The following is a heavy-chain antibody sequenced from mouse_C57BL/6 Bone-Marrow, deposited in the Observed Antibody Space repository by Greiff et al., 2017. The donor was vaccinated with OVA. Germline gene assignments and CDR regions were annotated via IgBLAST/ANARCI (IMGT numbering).Heavy chain of an antibody. Sequence: DVKLQESGPGLVKPSQSLSLTCSVTGYSITSGYYWNWIRQFPGNKLEWMGYISYDGSNNYNPSLKNRISITRDTSKNQFFLKLNSVTTEDTATYYCARDPSHYYGSSGYFDVWGTGTTVTVSS. V-gene: IGHV3-6*01. CDR2: ISYDGSN. J-gene: IGHJ1*03. D-gene: IGHD1-1*01. CDR3: ARDPSHYYGSSGYFDV. CDR1: GYSITSGYY.